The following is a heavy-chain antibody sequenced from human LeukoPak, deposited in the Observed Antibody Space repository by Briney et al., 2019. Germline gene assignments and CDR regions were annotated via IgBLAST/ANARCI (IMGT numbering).Heavy chain of an antibody. D-gene: IGHD5-18*01. J-gene: IGHJ5*02. CDR3: ARDRGVDTAMVNWFDP. V-gene: IGHV3-20*04. Sequence: GGSLRLSCAASGFTFSSYEMNWVRQAPGKGLEWVSGINWNGGSTGYADSVKGRFTISRDNAKNSLYLQMNSLRAEDTALYYCARDRGVDTAMVNWFDPWGQGTLVTVSS. CDR2: INWNGGST. CDR1: GFTFSSYE.